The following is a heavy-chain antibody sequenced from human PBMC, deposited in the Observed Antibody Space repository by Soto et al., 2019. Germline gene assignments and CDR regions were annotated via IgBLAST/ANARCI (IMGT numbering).Heavy chain of an antibody. D-gene: IGHD2-8*01. Sequence: GGSLRLSCAASGFTFSSYAMRWVRQAPGKGLEWVAVISYDGSNKYYADSVKGRFTISRDNSKNTLYLQMNSLRAEDTAVYYCARDYCTNGVCYTFDYWGQGTLVTVSS. CDR3: ARDYCTNGVCYTFDY. CDR2: ISYDGSNK. CDR1: GFTFSSYA. V-gene: IGHV3-30-3*01. J-gene: IGHJ4*02.